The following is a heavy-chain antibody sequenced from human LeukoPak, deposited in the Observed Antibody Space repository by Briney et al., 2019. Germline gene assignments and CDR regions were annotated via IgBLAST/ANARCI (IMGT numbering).Heavy chain of an antibody. V-gene: IGHV4-59*08. CDR3: ARHQDTSGWGTFPLDY. J-gene: IGHJ4*02. D-gene: IGHD3-10*01. Sequence: SETLSLTCTVSGGSIRNYYWSWIRQPPGKGLEWIAYIYYTGCSNYNPSLKSRVTISVDTSKNQFSLKLSSVTAADTAVYYCARHQDTSGWGTFPLDYWGQGTLVTVSS. CDR1: GGSIRNYY. CDR2: IYYTGCS.